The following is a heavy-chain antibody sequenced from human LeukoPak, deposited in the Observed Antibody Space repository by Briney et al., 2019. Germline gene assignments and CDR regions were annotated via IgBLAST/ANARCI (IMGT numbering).Heavy chain of an antibody. Sequence: PSETLSLTCALYGGSLTSNYWSWIRQPPGKGLEWIGEINHSGGTNSTPSLKSRVTISVDTSKNQFSLKLSSVTVADTAVYYCAGDYGDYVGIADDAFDIWGQGTMVTVSS. V-gene: IGHV4-34*01. D-gene: IGHD4-17*01. CDR3: AGDYGDYVGIADDAFDI. CDR1: GGSLTSNY. J-gene: IGHJ3*02. CDR2: INHSGGT.